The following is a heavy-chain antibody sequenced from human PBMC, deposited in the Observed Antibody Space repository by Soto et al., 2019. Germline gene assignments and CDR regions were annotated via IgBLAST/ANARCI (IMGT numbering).Heavy chain of an antibody. J-gene: IGHJ6*02. D-gene: IGHD6-13*01. CDR1: GFTFSSYA. V-gene: IGHV3-30-3*01. Sequence: HPGGSLRLSCAASGFTFSSYAMHWVRQAPGKGLEWVAVISYDGSNKYYADSVKGRFTISRDNSKNTLYLQMNSLRAEDTAVYYCARELRQQLVVYYYYGMDVWGQGTTVTVSS. CDR3: ARELRQQLVVYYYYGMDV. CDR2: ISYDGSNK.